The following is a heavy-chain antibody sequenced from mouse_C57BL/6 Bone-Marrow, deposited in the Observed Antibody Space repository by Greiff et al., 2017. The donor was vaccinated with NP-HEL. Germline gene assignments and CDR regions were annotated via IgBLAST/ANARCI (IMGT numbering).Heavy chain of an antibody. CDR1: GFNIKNTY. CDR3: SRRYYGSSPHWDY. CDR2: IDPANGNT. J-gene: IGHJ2*01. Sequence: VQLQQSVAELVRPGASVKLSCTASGFNIKNTYMHWVKQRPEQGLEWIGRIDPANGNTKYAPNFQGRATITADTASNTAYLQLSSLTSEDTAIYYCSRRYYGSSPHWDYWGQGTTLTVSS. D-gene: IGHD1-1*01. V-gene: IGHV14-3*01.